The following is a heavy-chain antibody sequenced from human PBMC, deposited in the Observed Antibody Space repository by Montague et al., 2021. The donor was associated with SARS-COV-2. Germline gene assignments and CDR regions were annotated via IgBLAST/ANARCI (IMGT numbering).Heavy chain of an antibody. V-gene: IGHV4-34*01. Sequence: SETLSLTCAVHGGSFSGYYWSWIRQPPGKGLEWIGEINHSGSTNYNPSLKSRVTISADTSKNQFSLKLSSVTAADTAVYYCARVSWHIVVVTAIRDGYYGMDVWGQGTTVTVSS. D-gene: IGHD2-21*02. CDR1: GGSFSGYY. J-gene: IGHJ6*01. CDR2: INHSGST. CDR3: ARVSWHIVVVTAIRDGYYGMDV.